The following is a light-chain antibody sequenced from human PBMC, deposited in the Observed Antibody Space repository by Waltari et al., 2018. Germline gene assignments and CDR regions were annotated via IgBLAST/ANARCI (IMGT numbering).Light chain of an antibody. V-gene: IGLV3-25*03. CDR1: ALPKQY. Sequence: SYELTQPPSVSVSPGQTARITCSGDALPKQYAYWYKQKPGQAPIVVIYKDTERPSVIPERVSGSTPGTTVTLTISGVQAEDEADYYCQSADSSGTPSVVFGGGTKLTVL. CDR3: QSADSSGTPSVV. CDR2: KDT. J-gene: IGLJ2*01.